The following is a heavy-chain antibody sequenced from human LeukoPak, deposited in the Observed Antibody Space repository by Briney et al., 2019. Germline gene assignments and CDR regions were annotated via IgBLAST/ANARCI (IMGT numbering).Heavy chain of an antibody. CDR2: IIPIFGTA. J-gene: IGHJ4*02. CDR1: GGTFSSYA. V-gene: IGHV1-69*13. Sequence: SVKVSCKASGGTFSSYAISWVRQAPGQGFEWMGGIIPIFGTANYAQKFQGRVTITADESTSTAYMELSSLRSEDTAVYYCARDLTTVTTFIIHHGGYWGQGTLVTVSS. CDR3: ARDLTTVTTFIIHHGGY. D-gene: IGHD4-17*01.